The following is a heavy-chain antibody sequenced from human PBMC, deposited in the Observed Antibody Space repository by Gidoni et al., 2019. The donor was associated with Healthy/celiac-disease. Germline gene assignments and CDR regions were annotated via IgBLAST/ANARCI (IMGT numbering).Heavy chain of an antibody. CDR3: ARDAGPGAFDI. V-gene: IGHV4-31*03. CDR1: GGSISSGGYY. J-gene: IGHJ3*02. CDR2: IYYRGST. Sequence: QVQLQESGPGLVKPSPTLSLTCHVPGGSISSGGYYWSWIRQHPGKGLEWIGYIYYRGSTYYNPSFKSRVTISVDTSKNQFSLKLSSVTAADTAVYYCARDAGPGAFDIWGQGTMVTVSS.